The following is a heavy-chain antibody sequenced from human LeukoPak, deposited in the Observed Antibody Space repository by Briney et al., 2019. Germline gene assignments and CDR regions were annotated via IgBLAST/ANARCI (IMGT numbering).Heavy chain of an antibody. CDR1: GGSFSGYY. Sequence: SETLSLTCAVYGGSFSGYYWSWIRQPPGKGLEWIGEINHSGSTNYNPSLKSRVTISVDTSRNQFSLKLSSVTAADTAVYYCAGIAAAGLLGRFDPWGQGTLVTVSS. D-gene: IGHD6-13*01. V-gene: IGHV4-34*01. CDR3: AGIAAAGLLGRFDP. CDR2: INHSGST. J-gene: IGHJ5*02.